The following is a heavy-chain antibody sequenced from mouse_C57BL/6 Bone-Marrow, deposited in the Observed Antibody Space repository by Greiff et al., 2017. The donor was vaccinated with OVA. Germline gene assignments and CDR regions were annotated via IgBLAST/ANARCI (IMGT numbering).Heavy chain of an antibody. J-gene: IGHJ4*01. CDR2: IYPGGGYT. CDR1: GYTFTNYW. CDR3: ARGCYWAMDY. D-gene: IGHD1-1*01. V-gene: IGHV1-63*01. Sequence: VKLMESGAELVRPGTSVKMSCKASGYTFTNYWIGWAKQRPGHGLEWIGEIYPGGGYTNYNEKFKGKATLTADKSSSTAYMQFSSLTSEDSAIYYCARGCYWAMDYWGQGTSVTVSS.